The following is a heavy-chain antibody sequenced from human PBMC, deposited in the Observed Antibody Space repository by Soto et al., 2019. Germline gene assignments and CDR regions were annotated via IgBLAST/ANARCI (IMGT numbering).Heavy chain of an antibody. CDR1: GFTYDDYD. CDR2: ISWNSGRT. J-gene: IGHJ4*02. CDR3: AKGRGGSYGGDSFDY. V-gene: IGHV3-9*01. Sequence: EVQLVESGGGLVQPGRSLRLSCAASGFTYDDYDMHWVRQAPGKGLEWVSAISWNSGRTAYADSVKGRFTISRDNAKNCLYLQMNRLRAEDTALYHCAKGRGGSYGGDSFDYWGPGTLVTVS. D-gene: IGHD1-26*01.